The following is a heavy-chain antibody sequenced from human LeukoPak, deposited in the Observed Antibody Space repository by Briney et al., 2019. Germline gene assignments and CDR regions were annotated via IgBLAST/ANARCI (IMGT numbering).Heavy chain of an antibody. CDR3: AKDIRKGIAVAGTEYY. Sequence: SVKVSCKASGGTFSSYAISWVRQAPGQGLEWMGGIIPIFGTANYAQKFQGRVTITADESTSTAYMELSSLRAEDTAVYYCAKDIRKGIAVAGTEYYWGQGTLVTVSS. CDR1: GGTFSSYA. J-gene: IGHJ4*02. V-gene: IGHV1-69*13. CDR2: IIPIFGTA. D-gene: IGHD6-19*01.